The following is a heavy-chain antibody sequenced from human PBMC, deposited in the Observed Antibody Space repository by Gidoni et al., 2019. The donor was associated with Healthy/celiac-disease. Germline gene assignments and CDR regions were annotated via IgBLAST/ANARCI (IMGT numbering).Heavy chain of an antibody. CDR1: VGSISSYS. Sequence: QVQLQESGPGLVKPSETLSLTCTVSVGSISSYSWSWIRQPPGKGLEWIGYIYYSGSTNYNPSLKSRVTISVDTSKNQFSLKLSSVTAADTAVYYCARDRGLYGMDVWGQGTTVTVSS. J-gene: IGHJ6*02. CDR2: IYYSGST. V-gene: IGHV4-59*01. D-gene: IGHD6-25*01. CDR3: ARDRGLYGMDV.